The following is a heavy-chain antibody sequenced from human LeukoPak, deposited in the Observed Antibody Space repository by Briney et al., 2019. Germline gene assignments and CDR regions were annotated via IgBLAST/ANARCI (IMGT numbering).Heavy chain of an antibody. CDR3: VRAGEMATALFDY. J-gene: IGHJ4*02. CDR1: GFTFSSYL. CDR2: INSDGSST. Sequence: PGGSLRLSCVASGFTFSSYLMHWVRQAPGKGLVWVSLINSDGSSTSYADSVKGRFTISRDNAKNTLYLQMNSLRAEDTAVYYCVRAGEMATALFDYWGQGTLVTVSS. D-gene: IGHD5-24*01. V-gene: IGHV3-74*01.